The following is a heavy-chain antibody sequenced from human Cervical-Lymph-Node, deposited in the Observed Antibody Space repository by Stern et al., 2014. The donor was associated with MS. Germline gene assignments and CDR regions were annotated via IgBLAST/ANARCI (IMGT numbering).Heavy chain of an antibody. CDR3: ARDRPYYYDSSGWNLDY. Sequence: DQLVESGAEVKKPGASVKVSCKAYGYTFTSYGISWGRQAPGQGLEWMGWIRAYNGNKNYAQKLQDRVTMTTDTSTSTAYMELRSLRSDDTAVYYCARDRPYYYDSSGWNLDYWGQGTLVTVSS. CDR1: GYTFTSYG. V-gene: IGHV1-18*01. CDR2: IRAYNGNK. J-gene: IGHJ4*02. D-gene: IGHD3-22*01.